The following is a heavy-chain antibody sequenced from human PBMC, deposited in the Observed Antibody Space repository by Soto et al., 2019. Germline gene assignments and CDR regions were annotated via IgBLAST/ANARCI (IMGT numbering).Heavy chain of an antibody. D-gene: IGHD3-9*01. V-gene: IGHV1-69*01. CDR1: GGTFSSYA. CDR3: AGRIRGNTIFWPSPHPLGMAV. J-gene: IGHJ6*02. CDR2: IIPFFGTA. Sequence: QVQLVQSGAEVTKPGASVKVSCKASGGTFSSYAISWVRQAPGQGLEWMGGIIPFFGTANYAQKFQGRVTISADESTCTDYMELSSLRSEETAVYYCAGRIRGNTIFWPSPHPLGMAVWGQGTTVTVSS.